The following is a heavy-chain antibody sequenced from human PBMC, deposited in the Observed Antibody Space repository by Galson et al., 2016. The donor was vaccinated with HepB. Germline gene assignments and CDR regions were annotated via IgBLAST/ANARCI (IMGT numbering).Heavy chain of an antibody. D-gene: IGHD3-16*01. Sequence: CAISGDSVSSNSVAWNWIRQSPSRGPEWLGRTYRRSTYYNDDTESVKGRITINTDTSKNQFSLQPNSVTPEDTAVYYCARGAHSTFDVWGQGTMVTVSS. CDR2: TYRRSTYYN. CDR1: GDSVSSNSVA. J-gene: IGHJ3*01. V-gene: IGHV6-1*01. CDR3: ARGAHSTFDV.